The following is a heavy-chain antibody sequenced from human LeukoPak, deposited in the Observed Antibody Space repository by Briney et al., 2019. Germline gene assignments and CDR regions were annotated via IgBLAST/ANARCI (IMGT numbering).Heavy chain of an antibody. Sequence: SETLSLTCTVSGGSISNYYWSWIRRPPGKGLEWIGYIYYSGSTLYNPSLKSRVTISVDTSKNQFSLKLSSVTAADTAVYYCARAPGYGSGWYSRGLNWFDPWGQGTLVTVSS. V-gene: IGHV4-59*12. CDR3: ARAPGYGSGWYSRGLNWFDP. D-gene: IGHD6-19*01. CDR1: GGSISNYY. CDR2: IYYSGST. J-gene: IGHJ5*02.